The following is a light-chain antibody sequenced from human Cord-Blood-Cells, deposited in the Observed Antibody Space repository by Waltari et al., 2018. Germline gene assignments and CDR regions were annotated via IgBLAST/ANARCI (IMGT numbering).Light chain of an antibody. J-gene: IGKJ4*01. CDR2: AAS. CDR1: QGISSY. CDR3: QQYYSYPLT. V-gene: IGKV1-8*01. Sequence: AIRITQSPSSLSASTGDRVTITCRASQGISSYLAWYQQKPGKAPKLLIYAASTLQSGVPSRFSGSGSGTDFTLTISGLQSEDFATYYCQQYYSYPLTFGGGTKVEIK.